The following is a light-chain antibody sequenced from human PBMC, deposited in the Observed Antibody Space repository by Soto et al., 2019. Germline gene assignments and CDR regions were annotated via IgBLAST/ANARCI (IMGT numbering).Light chain of an antibody. J-gene: IGLJ2*01. CDR3: QSYDSSLSGVL. CDR2: GNS. V-gene: IGLV1-40*01. Sequence: QSVLTQPPSVSGAPGQRVTISCTGSSSNIGAGYDVHWYQQLPGTAPKLLIYGNSNRPSGVPDRFSGSKSGTSASLAITWLQAEDEADYYCQSYDSSLSGVLFGGGTKLTVL. CDR1: SSNIGAGYD.